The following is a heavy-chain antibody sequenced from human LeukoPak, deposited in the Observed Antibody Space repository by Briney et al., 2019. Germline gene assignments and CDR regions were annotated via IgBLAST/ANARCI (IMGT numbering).Heavy chain of an antibody. V-gene: IGHV4-59*01. Sequence: SETLSLTCTVSGGSINSYYWSWIRQPPGKGLEWIGYIFYSGSTNYNPSLQSRVTISVDTSRNQFSLNLSSVTAADTAVYYCARGPTRQYFDSWGRGTLVTGSS. CDR3: ARGPTRQYFDS. CDR1: GGSINSYY. J-gene: IGHJ4*02. CDR2: IFYSGST. D-gene: IGHD6-6*01.